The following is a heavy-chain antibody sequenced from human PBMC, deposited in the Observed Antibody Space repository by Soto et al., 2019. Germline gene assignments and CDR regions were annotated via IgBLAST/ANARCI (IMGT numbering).Heavy chain of an antibody. V-gene: IGHV6-1*01. CDR1: GDSVSSNSAA. CDR3: ARGLWSGYYSNWFDP. D-gene: IGHD3-3*01. J-gene: IGHJ5*02. Sequence: PSQTLSLTCAISGDSVSSNSAAWNWIRQSPSRGLEWPGRTYYRSKWYSTYAVSVKSRITINPDTSKNQFSLQLNSVTPEDTAVYYCARGLWSGYYSNWFDPWGQGTLVTVS. CDR2: TYYRSKWYS.